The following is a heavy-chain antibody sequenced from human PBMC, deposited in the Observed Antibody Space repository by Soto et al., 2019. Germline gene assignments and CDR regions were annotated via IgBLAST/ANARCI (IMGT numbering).Heavy chain of an antibody. Sequence: GASVKVSCKASGYTFTSYDINWVRQATGQGLEWMGWMNPNSGNTGYAQKFQGRVTMTRNASISTAYMELSSLRSEDTAVYYCAREDTGYSSDPPGYNWFDPWGQGTLVTVSS. V-gene: IGHV1-8*01. D-gene: IGHD6-19*01. CDR3: AREDTGYSSDPPGYNWFDP. CDR2: MNPNSGNT. J-gene: IGHJ5*02. CDR1: GYTFTSYD.